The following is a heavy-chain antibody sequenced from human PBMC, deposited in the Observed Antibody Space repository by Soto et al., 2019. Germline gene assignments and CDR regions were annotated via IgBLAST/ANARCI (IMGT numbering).Heavy chain of an antibody. CDR1: GFSLSTTGVG. V-gene: IGHV2-5*01. CDR3: ARIGGATVSLYHFNF. J-gene: IGHJ4*02. CDR2: IYWHDDK. Sequence: SGPTLVNTTQTLTLTCTFSGFSLSTTGVGVSWIRQPPGKALEWLALIYWHDDKRYSPSLKSRLTITKDTSKNQVVLTMPNMDPVDTATCYFARIGGATVSLYHFNFCGQGFLVTFSS. D-gene: IGHD2-8*01.